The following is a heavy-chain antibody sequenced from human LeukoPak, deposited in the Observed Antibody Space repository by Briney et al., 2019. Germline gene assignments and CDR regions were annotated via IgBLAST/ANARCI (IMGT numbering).Heavy chain of an antibody. D-gene: IGHD3-22*01. Sequence: GGSLRLSCAASGFSFSSYSMNWVRQAPGKGLEWVSYISSSTIYYADPVKGRFTISRDNAKPYLQMNSLRAEDTAVYYCARDHHRRLYDSQARDTFDIWGQGTMVTVSS. CDR2: ISSSTI. V-gene: IGHV3-48*01. J-gene: IGHJ3*02. CDR1: GFSFSSYS. CDR3: ARDHHRRLYDSQARDTFDI.